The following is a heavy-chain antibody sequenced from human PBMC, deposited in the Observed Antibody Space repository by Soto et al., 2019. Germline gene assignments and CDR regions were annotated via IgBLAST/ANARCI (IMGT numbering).Heavy chain of an antibody. D-gene: IGHD5-12*01. Sequence: SXKVSCKASGYTXSSYGIGLVRQAPGQGLEWIGWISAYNCNTNYAQKLKGRVTMTTDTSTSTAYMELRSLRSDDTAVYYCAIDGGRIVSTTNDYWGQGPSVTVPS. CDR2: ISAYNCNT. J-gene: IGHJ4*02. CDR1: GYTXSSYG. V-gene: IGHV1-18*01. CDR3: AIDGGRIVSTTNDY.